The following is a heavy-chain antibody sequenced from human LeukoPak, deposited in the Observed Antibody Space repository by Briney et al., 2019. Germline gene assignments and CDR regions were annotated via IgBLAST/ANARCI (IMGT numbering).Heavy chain of an antibody. Sequence: SQTLSLTRAVSGDSISSGAYYWNWIRQAPGKGPEWIGNIYRGRTRFNPSLTSRVTISLDMSKNQLSLNLTSVTAADTAIYYCAREGEYGDSYYWGQGTQVIVSA. CDR2: IYRGRT. CDR1: GDSISSGAYY. D-gene: IGHD4-17*01. CDR3: AREGEYGDSYY. V-gene: IGHV4-30-2*01. J-gene: IGHJ4*02.